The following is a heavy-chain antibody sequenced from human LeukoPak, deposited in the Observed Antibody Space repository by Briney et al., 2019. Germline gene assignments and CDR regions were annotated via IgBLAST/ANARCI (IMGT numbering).Heavy chain of an antibody. D-gene: IGHD4-17*01. CDR3: ARSPLIRDSYGDKIVKFDY. CDR1: GVVFSNYA. Sequence: GGSLRLSCAASGVVFSNYAISWVRQAPAVGREWVSTIRGRGDSTYSAESVRGRFTIHRDSYKNTLSLQMDSLRAENTAVYYCARSPLIRDSYGDKIVKFDYWGQGTLVTVSS. J-gene: IGHJ4*02. V-gene: IGHV3-23*01. CDR2: IRGRGDST.